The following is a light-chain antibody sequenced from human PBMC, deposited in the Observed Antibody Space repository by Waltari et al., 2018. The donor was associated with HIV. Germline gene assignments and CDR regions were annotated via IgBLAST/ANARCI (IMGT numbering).Light chain of an antibody. J-gene: IGLJ3*02. CDR3: QTWATGIQV. Sequence: QLVLTQSPSASSSRGASVKLTCTLSSGQRIYATAWHQQQPEEGPRFLLKVNSDGGHIQGVGIPDRFSGSSAWAGRYLTIARLQADDGADYFCQTWATGIQVFGGGTKLTVL. CDR1: SGQRIYA. V-gene: IGLV4-69*01. CDR2: VNSDGGH.